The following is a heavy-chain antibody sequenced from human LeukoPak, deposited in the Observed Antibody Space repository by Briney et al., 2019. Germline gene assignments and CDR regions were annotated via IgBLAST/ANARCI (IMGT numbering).Heavy chain of an antibody. CDR2: IYYSGST. CDR3: ARPSVRSGYDLRPLPALSYYYYYGMDV. J-gene: IGHJ6*02. D-gene: IGHD5-12*01. V-gene: IGHV4-39*01. CDR1: GGSISSSSYY. Sequence: PSETLSLTCTVSGGSISSSSYYWGWIRQPPGKGLEWIGSIYYSGSTYYNPSLKSRVTISVDTSKNQFSLKLSSVTAADTAVYYCARPSVRSGYDLRPLPALSYYYYYGMDVWGQGTTVTVSS.